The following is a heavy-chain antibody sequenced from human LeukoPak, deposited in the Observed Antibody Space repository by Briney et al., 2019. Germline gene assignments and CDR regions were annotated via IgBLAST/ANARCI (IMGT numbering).Heavy chain of an antibody. CDR1: GFTFSGSA. J-gene: IGHJ6*03. Sequence: GGSLRLSCAASGFTFSGSAMHWVRQASGKGLEGVGRIRSKANSYATAYAASVKGRFTISRDDSKNTAYLQMNSLKTEDTAVYYCTRLNYDILTGYYRDYYYYYMDVWGKGTTVTVSS. CDR2: IRSKANSYAT. D-gene: IGHD3-9*01. V-gene: IGHV3-73*01. CDR3: TRLNYDILTGYYRDYYYYYMDV.